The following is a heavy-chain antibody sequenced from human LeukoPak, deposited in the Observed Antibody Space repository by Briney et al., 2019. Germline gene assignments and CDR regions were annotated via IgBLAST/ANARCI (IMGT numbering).Heavy chain of an antibody. V-gene: IGHV3-23*01. J-gene: IGHJ6*03. CDR2: ISGSGGGT. Sequence: GGSLRLSCAAFGFIFGSYGMSWVRQAPGKGLEWVSGISGSGGGTYYADSVKGRFTISRDNSKNTLYLQMNSLRAEDTAVYYCAKTGIVVVPAAMQGHYYYYMDVWGKGTTVTISS. D-gene: IGHD2-2*01. CDR3: AKTGIVVVPAAMQGHYYYYMDV. CDR1: GFIFGSYG.